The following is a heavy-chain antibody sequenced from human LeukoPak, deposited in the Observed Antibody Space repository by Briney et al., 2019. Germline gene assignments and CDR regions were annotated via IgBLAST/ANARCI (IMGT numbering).Heavy chain of an antibody. V-gene: IGHV5-10-1*01. CDR3: TRSTESPDRAATTL. D-gene: IGHD6-25*01. CDR1: GYSLNNYW. J-gene: IGHJ4*02. CDR2: IGPSDSYT. Sequence: GESPKIPWKGSGYSLNNYWISWVRQIPGKGPEVVGRIGPSDSYTNSSPSFQCHVTNSTDTPISTAYLQWSNLKASDTAMYYCTRSTESPDRAATTLWGQGTLVTVSS.